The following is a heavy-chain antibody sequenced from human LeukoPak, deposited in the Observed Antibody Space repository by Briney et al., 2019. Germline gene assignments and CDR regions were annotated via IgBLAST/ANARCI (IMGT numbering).Heavy chain of an antibody. V-gene: IGHV1-18*01. D-gene: IGHD3-10*01. CDR1: GYTFTRYG. Sequence: GASVKVSCKASGYTFTRYGISWVRQAPGQGLEWMGWISAYNGNTNYAQKLQGRVTMTTDTSTSTAYMELRSLRSDDTAVYYCARDPGAGILWFGELYDYWGQGTLVTVSS. CDR3: ARDPGAGILWFGELYDY. J-gene: IGHJ4*02. CDR2: ISAYNGNT.